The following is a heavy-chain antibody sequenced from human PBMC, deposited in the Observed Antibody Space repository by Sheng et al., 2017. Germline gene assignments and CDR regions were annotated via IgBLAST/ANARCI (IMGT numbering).Heavy chain of an antibody. J-gene: IGHJ5*02. CDR1: GYSISSGYY. CDR2: IYHSGST. D-gene: IGHD5-18*01. Sequence: QVQLQESGPGLVKPSETLSLTCAVSGYSISSGYYWGWIRQPPGKGLEWIGSIYHSGSTYYNPSLKSRVTISVDTSKNQFSLKLSSVTAADTAVYYCARVSRPRGYSYGYWSSNWFDPRGQGTLVTVSS. CDR3: ARVSRPRGYSYGYWSSNWFDP. V-gene: IGHV4-38-2*01.